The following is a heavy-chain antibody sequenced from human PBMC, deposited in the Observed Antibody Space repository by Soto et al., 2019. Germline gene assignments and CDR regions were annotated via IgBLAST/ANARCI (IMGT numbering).Heavy chain of an antibody. D-gene: IGHD5-12*01. Sequence: SETLSLTCAVYGGSFSGYYWSWIRQPPGKGLEWIGEINHSGSTNYNPSLKSRVTISVDTPKNQFSLKLSSVTAADTAVYYCARGAHSGSRENYYMDVWGKGTTVTVS. CDR3: ARGAHSGSRENYYMDV. V-gene: IGHV4-34*01. CDR2: INHSGST. J-gene: IGHJ6*03. CDR1: GGSFSGYY.